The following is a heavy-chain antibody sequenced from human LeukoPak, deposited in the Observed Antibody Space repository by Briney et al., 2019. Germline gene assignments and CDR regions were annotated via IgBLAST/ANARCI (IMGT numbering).Heavy chain of an antibody. J-gene: IGHJ4*02. D-gene: IGHD3-10*01. Sequence: PGGSLRLSCAASGFTFSTYAMSWVRQAPGKGLEWVSAISGSGGSTYYADSVKGRFTISRDNSKNTLHLQMNSLRAEDTAVYYCAKDRSGSGRPYYFDYWGQGTLVTVSS. V-gene: IGHV3-23*01. CDR3: AKDRSGSGRPYYFDY. CDR2: ISGSGGST. CDR1: GFTFSTYA.